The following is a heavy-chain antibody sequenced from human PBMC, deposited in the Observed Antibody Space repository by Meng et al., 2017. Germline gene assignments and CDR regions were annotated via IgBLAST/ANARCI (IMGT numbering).Heavy chain of an antibody. Sequence: SETLSLTCTVSGGSISRYYWSWIRQPAGKGLEWIGRIYTSGSTNYNPPLKSRVTMSVDTSKNQFSLKLSSVTAADTAVYYCASGYSGYDIVAFDIWGQGTMVTVSS. V-gene: IGHV4-4*07. CDR3: ASGYSGYDIVAFDI. D-gene: IGHD5-12*01. J-gene: IGHJ3*02. CDR2: IYTSGST. CDR1: GGSISRYY.